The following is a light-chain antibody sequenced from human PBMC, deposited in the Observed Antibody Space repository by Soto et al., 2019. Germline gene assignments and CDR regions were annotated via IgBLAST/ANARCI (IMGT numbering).Light chain of an antibody. J-gene: IGKJ2*01. CDR2: DIF. V-gene: IGKV3-15*01. CDR1: QSVGSD. Sequence: EIVMTQSPATLSVPPGERATLSCRASQSVGSDLAWYQQKPGQAPRLVIYDIFTRATGVPVRFSGSGSGTEFTLTIDSLKSEDFEVYYCQQYNNWPHTFGQGTKVDIK. CDR3: QQYNNWPHT.